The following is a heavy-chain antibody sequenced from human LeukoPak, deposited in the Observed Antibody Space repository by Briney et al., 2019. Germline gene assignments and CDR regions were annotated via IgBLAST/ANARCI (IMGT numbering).Heavy chain of an antibody. CDR3: ARGYGDYPYWYFDL. CDR2: ISSSSSYI. CDR1: GFTFSSYS. Sequence: PGGSLRLSCAASGFTFSSYSMNWVRQAPGKGLEWVSSISSSSSYIYYADSAKGRFTISRDNAKNSLYLQMNSLRAEDTAVYYCARGYGDYPYWYFDLWGRGTLVTVSS. D-gene: IGHD4-17*01. J-gene: IGHJ2*01. V-gene: IGHV3-21*01.